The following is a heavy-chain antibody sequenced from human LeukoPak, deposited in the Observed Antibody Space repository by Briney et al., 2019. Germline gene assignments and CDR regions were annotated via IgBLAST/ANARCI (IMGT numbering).Heavy chain of an antibody. Sequence: SETLSLTCTVSGGSISSYYWSWIRQPPGKGLEWIGYIYYGGSTNYNPSLKSRVTISVDTSKNQFSLRLSSVTAADTAVYYCARVTGYMIEDYFDYWGQGTLVTVSS. CDR1: GGSISSYY. V-gene: IGHV4-59*01. CDR2: IYYGGST. CDR3: ARVTGYMIEDYFDY. J-gene: IGHJ4*02. D-gene: IGHD3-22*01.